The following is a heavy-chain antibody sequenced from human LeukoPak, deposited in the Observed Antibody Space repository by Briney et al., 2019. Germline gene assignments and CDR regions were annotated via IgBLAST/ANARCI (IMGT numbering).Heavy chain of an antibody. J-gene: IGHJ3*02. Sequence: ASVKVSCKASGGTFSSYAISWMRQAPGQGLEWMGRIIPILGIANYAQKFQGRVTITADKSTSTAYMELSSLRSEDTAVYYCARDKQYDSNGMEDAFDIWGQGTMVTVSS. CDR2: IIPILGIA. D-gene: IGHD3-22*01. CDR1: GGTFSSYA. V-gene: IGHV1-69*04. CDR3: ARDKQYDSNGMEDAFDI.